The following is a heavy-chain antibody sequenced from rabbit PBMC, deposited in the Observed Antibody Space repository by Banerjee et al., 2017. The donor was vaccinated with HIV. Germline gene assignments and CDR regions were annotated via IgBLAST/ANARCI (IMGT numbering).Heavy chain of an antibody. Sequence: QSLEESGGDLVKPGASLALTCKASGFDFNENYYMCWVRQAPGKGLEWIGCIYTGDGGTYYATWAKGRFTISKSSSTTVTLQLTSLTAADTATYFCARNSDWGVLTRLDLWGPGTLVTVS. D-gene: IGHD4-1*01. CDR3: ARNSDWGVLTRLDL. J-gene: IGHJ6*01. CDR2: IYTGDGGT. V-gene: IGHV1S40*01. CDR1: GFDFNENYY.